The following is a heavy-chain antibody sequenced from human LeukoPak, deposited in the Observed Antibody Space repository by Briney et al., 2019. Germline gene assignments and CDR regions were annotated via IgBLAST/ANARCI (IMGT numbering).Heavy chain of an antibody. J-gene: IGHJ5*02. D-gene: IGHD3-3*01. CDR2: INPNSGGT. CDR3: ARRSAAIRFLEWFNWFDP. CDR1: GYTFTGYY. V-gene: IGHV1-2*02. Sequence: ASVKVSCKASGYTFTGYYMHWVRQAPGQGLEWMGWINPNSGGTNYAQKFQGRVTMTRDTSISTAYMELSRLRSDDTAVYYCARRSAAIRFLEWFNWFDPWGQGTLVTVSS.